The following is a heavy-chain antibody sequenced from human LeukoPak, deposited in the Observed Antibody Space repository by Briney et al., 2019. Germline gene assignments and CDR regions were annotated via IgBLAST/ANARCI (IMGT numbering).Heavy chain of an antibody. CDR3: ARQLGSGSYYALDY. J-gene: IGHJ4*02. Sequence: SETLSLTCTVSGGSISSYYWSWIRQPPGKGLEWIGYIYYSGSTNYNPSLKGRVTISVDTSKNQFSLKLSSVTAADTAVYYCARQLGSGSYYALDYWGQGTLVTVSS. V-gene: IGHV4-59*08. CDR2: IYYSGST. D-gene: IGHD3-10*01. CDR1: GGSISSYY.